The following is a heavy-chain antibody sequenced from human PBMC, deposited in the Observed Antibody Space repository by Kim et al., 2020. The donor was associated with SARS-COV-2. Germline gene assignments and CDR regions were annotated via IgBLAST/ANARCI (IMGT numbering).Heavy chain of an antibody. CDR3: ARNGYSDAFDI. V-gene: IGHV3-21*01. Sequence: IYYADSVKGRFTISRDNAKNSLYLQMNSLRAEDTAVYYCARNGYSDAFDIWGQGTMVTVSS. CDR2: I. D-gene: IGHD3-22*01. J-gene: IGHJ3*02.